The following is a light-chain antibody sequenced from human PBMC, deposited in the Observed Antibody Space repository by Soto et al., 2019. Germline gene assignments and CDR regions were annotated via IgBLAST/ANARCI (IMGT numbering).Light chain of an antibody. J-gene: IGKJ5*01. CDR3: QQRNIWPPVT. Sequence: EIQMTQSPSTLSASVGDRFAITCLASQTITRWMAWYQQKPGKAPKLLIYDASTLESGVPSRFSGSRSGTEFTLTISSLEPEDSAVYYCQQRNIWPPVTFGQGTRLEIK. CDR1: QTITRW. V-gene: IGKV1-5*01. CDR2: DAS.